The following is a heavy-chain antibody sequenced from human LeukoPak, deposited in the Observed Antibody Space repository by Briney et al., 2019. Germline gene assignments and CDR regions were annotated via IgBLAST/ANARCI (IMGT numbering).Heavy chain of an antibody. CDR2: TIPVFGMA. V-gene: IGHV1-69*05. Sequence: ASVKVSCKASGGTFRNDAISWVRQAPGQGLEWMGGTIPVFGMATYAQKFQGRVTITTDESTSTVYMELSSLRSEDTAVFYCARGPARGYYFYYMDGWGIGTRSPLP. J-gene: IGHJ6*03. D-gene: IGHD3-10*01. CDR3: ARGPARGYYFYYMDG. CDR1: GGTFRNDA.